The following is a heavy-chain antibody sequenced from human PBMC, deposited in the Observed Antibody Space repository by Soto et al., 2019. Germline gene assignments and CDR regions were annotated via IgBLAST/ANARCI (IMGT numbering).Heavy chain of an antibody. CDR1: GFTFSNYG. CDR2: ISYDGSNK. V-gene: IGHV3-30*18. CDR3: ANSAYAEWYFDV. Sequence: QAQLVESGGGVVQPGRSLRLSCAASGFTFSNYGIHWVRQASGKGLEWVAVISYDGSNKLYADSVKGRFTISRDNSKNTVYLQMNSLRAEDTAMYYCANSAYAEWYFDVWGRGTLLTVSS. J-gene: IGHJ2*01. D-gene: IGHD4-17*01.